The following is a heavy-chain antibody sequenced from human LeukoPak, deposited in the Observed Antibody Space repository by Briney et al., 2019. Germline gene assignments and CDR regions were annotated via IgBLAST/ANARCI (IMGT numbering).Heavy chain of an antibody. CDR2: ISSSSSTI. V-gene: IGHV3-48*02. Sequence: GGSLRLSCAASGFTFSSCRMNWVRQAPGRGLEWVSYISSSSSTIHYADSVKGRFTISRDNAKNSLYLQMNSLRDEDTAVYYCARGGASGYDYFDYWGQGILVTVSS. CDR3: ARGGASGYDYFDY. J-gene: IGHJ4*02. CDR1: GFTFSSCR. D-gene: IGHD5-12*01.